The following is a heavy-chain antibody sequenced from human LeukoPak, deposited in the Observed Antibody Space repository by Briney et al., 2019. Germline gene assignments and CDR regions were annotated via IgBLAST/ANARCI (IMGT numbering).Heavy chain of an antibody. CDR2: ITGSGDTT. CDR3: AKWGDDEILTGYYVSDF. D-gene: IGHD3-9*01. CDR1: GFIFRNYA. Sequence: PGGSLRLSCAASGFIFRNYAMSWVRQAPGKGLEWVSAITGSGDTTYYADTVKRRFTISRDNSKHTLYVEMNTLRAEDTAVYYCAKWGDDEILTGYYVSDFWGQGTLVTVSS. J-gene: IGHJ4*02. V-gene: IGHV3-23*01.